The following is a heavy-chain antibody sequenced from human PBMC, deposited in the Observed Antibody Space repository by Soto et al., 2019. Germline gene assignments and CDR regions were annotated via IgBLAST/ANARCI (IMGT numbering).Heavy chain of an antibody. CDR2: ISYDGSNK. J-gene: IGHJ4*02. Sequence: QRLSCAASGFTFSSYGMHWVRQAPGKGLEWVAVISYDGSNKYYADSVKGRFTISRDNSKNTLYLQMNSLRAEDTAVYYCAKDRNYYDSSGHFDYWGQGTLVTVSS. D-gene: IGHD3-22*01. V-gene: IGHV3-30*18. CDR3: AKDRNYYDSSGHFDY. CDR1: GFTFSSYG.